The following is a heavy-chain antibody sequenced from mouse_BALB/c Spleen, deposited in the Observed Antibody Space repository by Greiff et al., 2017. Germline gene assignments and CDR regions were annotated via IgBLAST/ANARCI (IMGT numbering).Heavy chain of an antibody. Sequence: VQLQQSGTVLVRPGASVKMSCKASGYTFTSYWMHWVKQRPGQGLEWIGAIYPGNSDTSYTQKFKGKAKLTAVTSTSTAYMELSSLTNEDSAVYYCTRGGGNYCDCWGRGTTLTVSS. J-gene: IGHJ2*01. CDR2: IYPGNSDT. V-gene: IGHV1-5*01. CDR1: GYTFTSYW. CDR3: TRGGGNYCDC.